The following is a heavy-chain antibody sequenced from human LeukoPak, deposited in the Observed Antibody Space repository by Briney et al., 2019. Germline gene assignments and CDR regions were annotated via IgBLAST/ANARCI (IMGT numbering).Heavy chain of an antibody. CDR2: INHSGST. CDR3: ARRYYYYYYMDV. Sequence: SETLSLTCAVYGGSSSGYYWSWIRQPPGKGLERIGEINHSGSTNYNPSLKSRVTISVDTSKNQFSLKLSSVTAADTAVYYCARRYYYYYYMDVWGKGTTVTVSS. J-gene: IGHJ6*03. CDR1: GGSSSGYY. V-gene: IGHV4-34*01.